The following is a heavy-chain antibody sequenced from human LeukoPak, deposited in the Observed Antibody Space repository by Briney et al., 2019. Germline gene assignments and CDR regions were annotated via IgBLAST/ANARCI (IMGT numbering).Heavy chain of an antibody. CDR1: GGSFSGDY. V-gene: IGHV4-34*01. CDR3: ARVRRPWAIVTHYYFVY. D-gene: IGHD5-18*01. CDR2: INHSGST. Sequence: SETLSLTCAVYGGSFSGDYRSWIRQPPGKGLEWIGEINHSGSTNYNPSLKSRVTISVDTSKNQFSLKLSSVTAADTAVYYCARVRRPWAIVTHYYFVYWGQGTLVTVSS. J-gene: IGHJ4*02.